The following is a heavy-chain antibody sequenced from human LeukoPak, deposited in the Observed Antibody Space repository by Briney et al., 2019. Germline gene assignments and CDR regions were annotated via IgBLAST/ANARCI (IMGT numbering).Heavy chain of an antibody. J-gene: IGHJ4*02. D-gene: IGHD2-21*02. CDR1: GGSISSYY. V-gene: IGHV4-59*01. Sequence: SETLSLTCTVSGGSISSYYWSWIRQPPGKGLEWIGYIYYSTNYNPSLKSRVTISVDTSKNQFSLKLSSVTAADTAVYYCARAYCGGACYSYYFDYWGQGPLVTVSS. CDR2: IYYST. CDR3: ARAYCGGACYSYYFDY.